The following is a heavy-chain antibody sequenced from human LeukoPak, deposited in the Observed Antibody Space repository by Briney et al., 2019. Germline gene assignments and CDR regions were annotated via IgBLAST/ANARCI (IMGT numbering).Heavy chain of an antibody. Sequence: PGGSLRLSCAASGFTFSSFWMSWVRQAPGKGLERVANIKRDGGDKYYVDSVKGRFSISRDNAKNSLYLHMNSLRAEDTAVYYCARGDEYTTSPWGQGTLVTVSS. D-gene: IGHD2-2*02. CDR3: ARGDEYTTSP. J-gene: IGHJ4*02. CDR2: IKRDGGDK. V-gene: IGHV3-7*05. CDR1: GFTFSSFW.